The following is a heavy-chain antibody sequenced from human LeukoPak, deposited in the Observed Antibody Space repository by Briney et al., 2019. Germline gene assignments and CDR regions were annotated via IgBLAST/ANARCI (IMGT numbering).Heavy chain of an antibody. Sequence: ASVKVSCKASGYTFTSYGISWVRQAPGQGLEWMGWISAYNGNTNYAQKLQGRVTMTTDTSTSTAYMELRSLRSDDTAVYYCARVSSRDGYSSFDYWGQGTLVTVSS. CDR2: ISAYNGNT. V-gene: IGHV1-18*01. J-gene: IGHJ4*02. CDR3: ARVSSRDGYSSFDY. D-gene: IGHD5-24*01. CDR1: GYTFTSYG.